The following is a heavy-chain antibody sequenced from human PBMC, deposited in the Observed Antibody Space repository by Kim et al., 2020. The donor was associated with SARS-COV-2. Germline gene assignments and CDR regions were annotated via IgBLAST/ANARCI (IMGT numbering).Heavy chain of an antibody. CDR2: INTDTGNP. Sequence: ASVKVSCKASGYTFVAYTINWVRQAPGQGLEWMGWINTDTGNPTYAQGFTGRFVFSADTSVTTAHLQISNLKAEDTAVYYCVRDVHGGTQHFEYWGQGTL. D-gene: IGHD4-17*01. CDR1: GYTFVAYT. J-gene: IGHJ4*02. CDR3: VRDVHGGTQHFEY. V-gene: IGHV7-4-1*02.